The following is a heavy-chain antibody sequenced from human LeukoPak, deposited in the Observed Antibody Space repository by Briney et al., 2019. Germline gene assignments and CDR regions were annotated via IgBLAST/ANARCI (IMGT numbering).Heavy chain of an antibody. CDR3: ARSHGSGSYYKLNDY. D-gene: IGHD3-10*01. V-gene: IGHV4-59*01. CDR2: IYYSGST. CDR1: GGSISNYY. J-gene: IGHJ4*02. Sequence: SETLSLTGTVSGGSISNYYWSWIRQRPGKGLECIGYIYYSGSTNYNPSLRSRVTISVDTSKNQFSLKLTSVTAADTAVYYCARSHGSGSYYKLNDYWGQGTLVTVSS.